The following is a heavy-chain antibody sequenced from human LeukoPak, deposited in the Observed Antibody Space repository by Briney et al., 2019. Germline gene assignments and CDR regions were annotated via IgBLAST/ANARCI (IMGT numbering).Heavy chain of an antibody. J-gene: IGHJ4*02. CDR2: IRSDGGDM. D-gene: IGHD3-10*01. V-gene: IGHV3-74*01. CDR1: GFTISNNW. CDR3: SRDLISGSGSCDD. Sequence: GGSLRLSCAASGFTISNNWMHWVRQATGKGLVWVSRIRSDGGDMNYADSVKGRFTVSRDNARNTLYLLMNNLRAEDTAVYYCSRDLISGSGSCDDWGQGALVTVSS.